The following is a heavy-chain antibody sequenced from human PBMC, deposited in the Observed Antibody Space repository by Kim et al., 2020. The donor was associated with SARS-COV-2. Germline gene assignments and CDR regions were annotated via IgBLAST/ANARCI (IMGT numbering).Heavy chain of an antibody. D-gene: IGHD2-21*01. V-gene: IGHV3-23*01. Sequence: GGSLRLSCAASEFTFSSYAMSWVRQAPGKGLEWVSIISGSGGSTFYADSVKGRFTISRDNSKNTLYLQMNSLRAEDTAVYYCAKDPSSGGDARYSNFDYWGRGTLVTVSS. CDR2: ISGSGGST. CDR3: AKDPSSGGDARYSNFDY. J-gene: IGHJ4*02. CDR1: EFTFSSYA.